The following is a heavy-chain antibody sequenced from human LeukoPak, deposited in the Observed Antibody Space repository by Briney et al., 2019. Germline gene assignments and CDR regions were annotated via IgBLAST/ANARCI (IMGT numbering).Heavy chain of an antibody. Sequence: PGGSLRLSCAASGFTFSSYGMHWVRQAPGKGLEWVAFIRDDGSNKYYTDSVKGRFTISRDNSKNTLYLQMNSLRAEDTAVYYCAKDYRRLGYCSGGSCHPGDYWGQGTLVTVSS. CDR3: AKDYRRLGYCSGGSCHPGDY. CDR1: GFTFSSYG. D-gene: IGHD2-15*01. V-gene: IGHV3-30*02. CDR2: IRDDGSNK. J-gene: IGHJ4*02.